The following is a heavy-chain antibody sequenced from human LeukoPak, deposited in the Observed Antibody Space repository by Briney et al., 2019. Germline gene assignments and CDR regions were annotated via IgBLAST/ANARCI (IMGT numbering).Heavy chain of an antibody. D-gene: IGHD3-22*01. CDR2: IYTSGST. J-gene: IGHJ4*02. Sequence: PSETLSLTCTVSGVSIFSSYWNWVRQPPGKGLEWIGRIYTSGSTNYNPSLKSRVTMSVDTSKNQFSLKLSSVTAADTAVYYCARESYYYDSSGYYYEFDYWGQGTLVTVSS. CDR1: GVSIFSSY. CDR3: ARESYYYDSSGYYYEFDY. V-gene: IGHV4-4*07.